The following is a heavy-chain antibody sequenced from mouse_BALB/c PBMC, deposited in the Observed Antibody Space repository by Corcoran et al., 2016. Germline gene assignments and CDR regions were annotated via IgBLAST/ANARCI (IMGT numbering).Heavy chain of an antibody. V-gene: IGHV1S136*01. CDR3: AREVRGGYPLDY. J-gene: IGHJ2*01. Sequence: EVKLQQPGPELVKPGASVEMSCKASGYTFTSYVMHWVKQKPGQGLEWIGYIYPYNDGTKYNEKFKGKATLPSEQSSSAAYMEFSSLTSEDSAVYYGAREVRGGYPLDYWGQGTTLAVSA. CDR2: IYPYNDGT. CDR1: GYTFTSYV. D-gene: IGHD2-2*01.